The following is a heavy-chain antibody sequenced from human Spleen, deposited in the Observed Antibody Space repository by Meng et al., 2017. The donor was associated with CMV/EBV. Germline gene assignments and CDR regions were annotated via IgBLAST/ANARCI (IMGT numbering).Heavy chain of an antibody. V-gene: IGHV4-34*01. CDR3: ARGGYSYGPDFDY. J-gene: IGHJ4*02. Sequence: QVQRQPWGAGLLKPSATLSLTCAVYGGSFSGYYWSWIRQPPGKGLEWIGEINHSGSTNYNPSLKSRVTISVDTSKNQFSLKLSSVTAADTAVYYCARGGYSYGPDFDYWGQGTLVTVSS. CDR2: INHSGST. CDR1: GGSFSGYY. D-gene: IGHD5-18*01.